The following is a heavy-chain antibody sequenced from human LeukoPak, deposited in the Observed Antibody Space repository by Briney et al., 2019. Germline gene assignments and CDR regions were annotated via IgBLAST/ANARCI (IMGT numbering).Heavy chain of an antibody. CDR3: ARDITGTTRGDY. J-gene: IGHJ4*02. D-gene: IGHD1-20*01. Sequence: GASVKVSCKASGYTFTGYYMHWVRQAPGQGLEWMGWINPNSGGTNYARKFQGRVTMTRDTSISTAYMELSRLRSDDTAVYYCARDITGTTRGDYWGQGTLVTVSS. CDR2: INPNSGGT. V-gene: IGHV1-2*02. CDR1: GYTFTGYY.